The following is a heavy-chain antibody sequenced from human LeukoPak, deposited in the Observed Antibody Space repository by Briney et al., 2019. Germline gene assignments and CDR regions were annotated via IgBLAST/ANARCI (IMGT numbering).Heavy chain of an antibody. CDR2: ILHDGSNK. CDR1: GFTFSSYG. CDR3: ARVRCSSTSCYGTLDY. Sequence: GGSLRLSCAASGFTFSSYGMHWVRQAPGKGLEWVAVILHDGSNKYYADSVKGRFTISRDNSKNTLYLQMNSLRAEDTAVYYCARVRCSSTSCYGTLDYWGQGTLVTVSS. J-gene: IGHJ4*02. D-gene: IGHD2-2*01. V-gene: IGHV3-30*03.